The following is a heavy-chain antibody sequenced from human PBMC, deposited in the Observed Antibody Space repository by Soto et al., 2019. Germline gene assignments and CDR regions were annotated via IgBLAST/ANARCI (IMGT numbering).Heavy chain of an antibody. CDR2: ISVSDGKT. Sequence: PGGSLRRSCAASGFSFGSYALSWVRQAPGKGLEWVSTISVSDGKTFYADSVKGRFSISRDTSQNTLYLQMNSLRADDTAIYYCARWSYLDYWGQGTRVTVSS. J-gene: IGHJ4*02. CDR1: GFSFGSYA. CDR3: ARWSYLDY. D-gene: IGHD3-3*01. V-gene: IGHV3-23*01.